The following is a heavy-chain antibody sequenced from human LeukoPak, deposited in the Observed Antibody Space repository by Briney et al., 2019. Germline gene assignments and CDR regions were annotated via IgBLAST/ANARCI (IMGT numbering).Heavy chain of an antibody. D-gene: IGHD3-22*01. CDR3: ARGHYYYDSSGYYYGYFDY. Sequence: SETLSLTCTVSGGSISSYYWRWIRQPPGKGLEWIGYIYYSGSTNYNPSLKSRVTISVDTSKNQFSLKLSSVTAADTAVYYCARGHYYYDSSGYYYGYFDYWGQGTLVTVSS. CDR1: GGSISSYY. CDR2: IYYSGST. J-gene: IGHJ4*02. V-gene: IGHV4-59*01.